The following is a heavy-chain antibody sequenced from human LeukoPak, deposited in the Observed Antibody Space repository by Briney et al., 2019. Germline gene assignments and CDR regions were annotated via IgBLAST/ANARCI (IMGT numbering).Heavy chain of an antibody. CDR2: IYYSGST. Sequence: PSETLSLTCTVSGGSLSSSSYYWGWIRQPPGKGLEWIGSIYYSGSTYYNPSLKSRVTISVDTSKNQFSLKLSSVTAADTAVYYCARPGAWFGELFPFDYWGQGTLVTVSS. CDR3: ARPGAWFGELFPFDY. D-gene: IGHD3-10*01. V-gene: IGHV4-39*01. J-gene: IGHJ4*02. CDR1: GGSLSSSSYY.